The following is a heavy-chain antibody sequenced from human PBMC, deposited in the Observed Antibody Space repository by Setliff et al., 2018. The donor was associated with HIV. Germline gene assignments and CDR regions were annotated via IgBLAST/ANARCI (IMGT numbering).Heavy chain of an antibody. CDR2: ISWDGSST. D-gene: IGHD1-26*01. V-gene: IGHV3-20*04. Sequence: PGGSLRLSCAASGFTFDDHTMNWVRQVPGKGLEWLCLISWDGSSTFYADSVKGRFTISRDNAKNSLFLQMNSLRAEDTAVYYCARSSTLPWELPYFDYWGQGTLVTVSS. CDR1: GFTFDDHT. CDR3: ARSSTLPWELPYFDY. J-gene: IGHJ4*02.